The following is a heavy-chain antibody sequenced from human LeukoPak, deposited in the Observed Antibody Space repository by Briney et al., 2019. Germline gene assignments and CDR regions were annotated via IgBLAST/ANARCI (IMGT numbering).Heavy chain of an antibody. Sequence: KSSETLSLTCIVSGASISDYYWGWIRQPPGKGLEWIGYIYYSGITNSNPSLKSRVTMSVDTSKNQFSLKLSSVTAADTAVYYCARDLNRTPLGSNWGQGTLVTVSS. CDR2: IYYSGIT. CDR3: ARDLNRTPLGSN. V-gene: IGHV4-59*01. J-gene: IGHJ4*02. CDR1: GASISDYY. D-gene: IGHD3-10*01.